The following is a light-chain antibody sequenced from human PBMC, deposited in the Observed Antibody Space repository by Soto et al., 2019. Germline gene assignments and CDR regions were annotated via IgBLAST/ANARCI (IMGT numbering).Light chain of an antibody. CDR2: EVS. CDR3: SSYADTNNYV. CDR1: SSDVGTYNF. J-gene: IGLJ1*01. V-gene: IGLV2-8*01. Sequence: ALTQPPSASGSPGQSVTISCTGTSSDVGTYNFVSWYQQHPGKAPKLMVYEVSMRPSGVPDRFSGSKSGNTASLTVSGLQAEDEADYFCSSYADTNNYVFGTGTKVTVL.